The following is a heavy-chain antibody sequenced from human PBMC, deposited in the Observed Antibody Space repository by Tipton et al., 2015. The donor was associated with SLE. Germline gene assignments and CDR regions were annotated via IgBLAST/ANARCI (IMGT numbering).Heavy chain of an antibody. J-gene: IGHJ4*02. V-gene: IGHV4-59*01. CDR1: GGSISSYY. Sequence: LRLSCTVSGGSISSYYWSWIRQPPGKGLEWIGYIYYSGSTNYNPPLKSRVTISVDTSKNQFSLKLSSVTAADTAVYYCAREGGNSSGWLVYWGQGTLVTVSS. D-gene: IGHD6-19*01. CDR3: AREGGNSSGWLVY. CDR2: IYYSGST.